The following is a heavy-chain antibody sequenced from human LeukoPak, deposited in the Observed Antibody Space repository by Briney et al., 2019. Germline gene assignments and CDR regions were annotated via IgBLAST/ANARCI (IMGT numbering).Heavy chain of an antibody. CDR1: RFSLRSSGVG. Sequence: ESGPTLVKPPETLTLTCTVSRFSLRSSGVGVAGRRERPVNALKGVAIIYWDDDKRYNPSLNRTLTITKDPSKNHVALTMTNMDPVDTATYFCAHRTTSGWYGTEWFFDYCGQGTLVTVSS. V-gene: IGHV2-5*02. CDR2: IYWDDDK. J-gene: IGHJ4*02. D-gene: IGHD6-19*01. CDR3: AHRTTSGWYGTEWFFDY.